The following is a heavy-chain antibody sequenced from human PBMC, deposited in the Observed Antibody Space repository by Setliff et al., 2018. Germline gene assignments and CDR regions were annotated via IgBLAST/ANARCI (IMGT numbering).Heavy chain of an antibody. J-gene: IGHJ3*02. V-gene: IGHV4-34*01. CDR1: GESLSNNY. CDR3: ARGRMRGSCSGPSCTYDPFDI. Sequence: SETLSLTCSVYGESLSNNYWSWIRQTPGKGLEWIGESNHGGSTSYHPSLKSRLTMSVDTSKNQFSLILRSVTAADTAVYYCARGRMRGSCSGPSCTYDPFDIWGQGTPVTVSS. CDR2: SNHGGST. D-gene: IGHD2-2*01.